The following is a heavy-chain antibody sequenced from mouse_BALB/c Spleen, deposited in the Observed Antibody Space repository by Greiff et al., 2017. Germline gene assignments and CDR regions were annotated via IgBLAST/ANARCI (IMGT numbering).Heavy chain of an antibody. CDR1: GYSFTGYY. CDR2: ISCYNGAT. Sequence: LVKTGASVKISCKASGYSFTGYYMHWVKQRHGKSLEWIGYISCYNGATSYNQKFKGKATFTVDTSSSTAYMQFNSLTSEDSAVYYFAREYGNYRTWFAYWGQGTLVTVSA. J-gene: IGHJ3*01. V-gene: IGHV1S34*01. CDR3: AREYGNYRTWFAY. D-gene: IGHD2-10*02.